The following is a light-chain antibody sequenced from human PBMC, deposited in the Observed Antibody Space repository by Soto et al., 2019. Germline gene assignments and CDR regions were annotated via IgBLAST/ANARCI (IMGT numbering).Light chain of an antibody. Sequence: EIVLTQSPGTLSLSAGERATLSFRASQRISSTYLAWYQKKPGQAPRLLIFGASYRATGIPDRFSGSGSGTDFTLTISRLEPEDFGVYYCQKYGSSPPEFTFGPGTKVDI. CDR1: QRISSTY. V-gene: IGKV3-20*01. CDR2: GAS. CDR3: QKYGSSPPEFT. J-gene: IGKJ3*01.